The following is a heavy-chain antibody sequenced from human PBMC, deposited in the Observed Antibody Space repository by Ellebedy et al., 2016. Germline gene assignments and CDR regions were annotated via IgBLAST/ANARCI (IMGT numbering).Heavy chain of an antibody. D-gene: IGHD3-10*01. CDR1: GYTFTTFS. V-gene: IGHV1-18*04. J-gene: IGHJ4*02. Sequence: ASVKVSXXASGYTFTTFSITWVRQVPGQGLEWIGFVNTFSGNTKFAQKFQGRVSMTTDSSTHTAYMDLRSLRSDDTAMYYCAKTSGWGYGENWGQGTLVTVSS. CDR3: AKTSGWGYGEN. CDR2: VNTFSGNT.